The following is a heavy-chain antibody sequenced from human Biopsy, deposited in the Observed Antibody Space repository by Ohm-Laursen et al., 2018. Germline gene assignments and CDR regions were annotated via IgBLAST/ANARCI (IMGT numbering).Heavy chain of an antibody. CDR1: GASVSSGSYD. CDR3: ARLYRLDDYWNDDPPDAFDV. D-gene: IGHD1-1*01. CDR2: IYNDVST. Sequence: TLSLTCAVSGASVSSGSYDWSWIRQPPGKGLEWIGNIYNDVSTKYNPSLRGRVAISVDTSKNQFSLKLRSVTGADTAIFFFARLYRLDDYWNDDPPDAFDVWGQGTRVTVSS. V-gene: IGHV4-61*01. J-gene: IGHJ3*01.